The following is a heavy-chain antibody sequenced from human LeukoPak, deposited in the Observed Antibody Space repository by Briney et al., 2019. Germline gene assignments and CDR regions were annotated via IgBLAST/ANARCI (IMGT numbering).Heavy chain of an antibody. CDR2: IYHSGST. CDR3: TISPHSGIGTGGRPYYFDY. CDR1: GGSISSSNW. D-gene: IGHD6-13*01. J-gene: IGHJ4*02. Sequence: SETLSLTCTVSGGSISSSNWWSWVRQPPGEGLERIGEIYHSGSTNYNPSLKSRVTISVDKSKNQFSLKLRSVTAADTAVYYCTISPHSGIGTGGRPYYFDYWGQGTLVTVSS. V-gene: IGHV4-4*02.